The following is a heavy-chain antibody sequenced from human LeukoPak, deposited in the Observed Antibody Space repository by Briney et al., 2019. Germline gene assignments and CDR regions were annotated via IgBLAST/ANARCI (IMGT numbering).Heavy chain of an antibody. V-gene: IGHV3-21*06. Sequence: GGSLRLSCAASGFTFSIYSMNWVRQAPGKGLEWVSSINSGSTHFYYADSVRGRFTISRDNTKNSLFLQMNSLRAEDTAVYYCAREPGDSSGWSEWGQGTVVSVSS. CDR1: GFTFSIYS. D-gene: IGHD6-19*01. J-gene: IGHJ4*02. CDR3: AREPGDSSGWSE. CDR2: INSGSTHF.